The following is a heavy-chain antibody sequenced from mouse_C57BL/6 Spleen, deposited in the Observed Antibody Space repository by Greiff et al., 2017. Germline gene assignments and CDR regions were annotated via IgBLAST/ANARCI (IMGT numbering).Heavy chain of an antibody. CDR1: GYAFTNYL. V-gene: IGHV1-54*01. D-gene: IGHD1-1*01. CDR2: INPGSGGT. Sequence: VQLVESGAELVRPGTSVKVSCKASGYAFTNYLIEWVKQRPGQGLEWIGVINPGSGGTNYNEKFKGKATLTADKSYSTAYMQLSSLTSEDSAVYFCARSEYYGSSYGFAYWGQGTLVTVSA. CDR3: ARSEYYGSSYGFAY. J-gene: IGHJ3*01.